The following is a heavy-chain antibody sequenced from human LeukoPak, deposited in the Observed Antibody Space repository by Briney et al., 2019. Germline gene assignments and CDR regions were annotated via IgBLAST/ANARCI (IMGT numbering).Heavy chain of an antibody. Sequence: LPGGSLRLSCAASGFTFSSYGMHWVRQAPGKGLEWVAVIWYDGSNKYYADSVKGRFTISRDNSKNTLYLQMNSLRAEDTAVYYCARGPVDTAMVSPEPLVLWGQGTLVTVSS. D-gene: IGHD5-18*01. CDR1: GFTFSSYG. CDR2: IWYDGSNK. CDR3: ARGPVDTAMVSPEPLVL. V-gene: IGHV3-33*08. J-gene: IGHJ4*02.